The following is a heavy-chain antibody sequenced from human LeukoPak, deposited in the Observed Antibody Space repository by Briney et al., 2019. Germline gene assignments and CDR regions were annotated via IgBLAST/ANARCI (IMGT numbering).Heavy chain of an antibody. J-gene: IGHJ6*02. CDR2: ISYDGSNK. CDR1: GFTFSRYG. D-gene: IGHD2-21*02. V-gene: IGHV3-30*18. Sequence: GGSLRLSCAASGFTFSRYGIYWVRQAPGKGLEWVAVISYDGSNKYYADSVKGRFTISRDNSKNTLYLQMNSLRAEDTAVYYCAKGATDGDFGDYYYYGMDVWGQGTTVTVSS. CDR3: AKGATDGDFGDYYYYGMDV.